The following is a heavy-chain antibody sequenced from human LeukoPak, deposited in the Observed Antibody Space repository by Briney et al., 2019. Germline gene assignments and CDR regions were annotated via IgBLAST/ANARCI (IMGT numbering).Heavy chain of an antibody. CDR3: VRELMTNRSHYWYFDV. J-gene: IGHJ2*01. D-gene: IGHD2-8*01. V-gene: IGHV4-59*01. CDR1: GGSISSYY. CDR2: IYYSGST. Sequence: SETLSLTCTVSGGSISSYYWCWIRQPPGKGLEWIGYIYYSGSTNYNPSLKSRVTISVDTSKNQFSLKLNSVTAADTAVYYCVRELMTNRSHYWYFDVWGRGTLVTVSS.